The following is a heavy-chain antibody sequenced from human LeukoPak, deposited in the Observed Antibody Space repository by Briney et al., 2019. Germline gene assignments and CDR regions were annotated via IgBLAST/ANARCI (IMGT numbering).Heavy chain of an antibody. Sequence: GGSLRLSCAASGFTFSNAWMSWVRQAPGKGLEWVGRIKSKTDGGTTDYAAPVKGRFTISRDDSKNTLYLQMNSLKTEDTAVYYCTNYVWRKGTDYWGQGTLVTVSS. D-gene: IGHD3-16*01. CDR3: TNYVWRKGTDY. V-gene: IGHV3-15*01. J-gene: IGHJ4*02. CDR1: GFTFSNAW. CDR2: IKSKTDGGTT.